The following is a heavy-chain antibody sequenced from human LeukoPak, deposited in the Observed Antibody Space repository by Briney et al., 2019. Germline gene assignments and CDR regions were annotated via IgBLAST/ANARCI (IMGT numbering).Heavy chain of an antibody. J-gene: IGHJ4*02. D-gene: IGHD2-2*01. V-gene: IGHV3-30*03. CDR1: GFTFSSYG. Sequence: GSLRLSCAASGFTFSSYGMHWVRQAPGKGLEWVAVISYDGSNKYYADSVKGRFTISRDNSKNTLYLQMNSLRAEDTAVYYCAYCSSTSCYDYFDYWGQGTLVTVSS. CDR2: ISYDGSNK. CDR3: AYCSSTSCYDYFDY.